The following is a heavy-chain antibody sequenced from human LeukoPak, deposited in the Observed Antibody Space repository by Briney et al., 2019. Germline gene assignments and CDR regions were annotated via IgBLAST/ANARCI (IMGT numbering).Heavy chain of an antibody. CDR1: GGSFSGYY. CDR3: ARLWFGELFGFDP. CDR2: INHSGST. D-gene: IGHD3-10*01. Sequence: SETLSLTCAVYGGSFSGYYWSWIRQPPGKGLEWIGEINHSGSTNYNPSLKSRVTTSVDTSKNQFSLKLSSVTAADTAVYYCARLWFGELFGFDPWGQGTLVTVSS. V-gene: IGHV4-34*01. J-gene: IGHJ5*02.